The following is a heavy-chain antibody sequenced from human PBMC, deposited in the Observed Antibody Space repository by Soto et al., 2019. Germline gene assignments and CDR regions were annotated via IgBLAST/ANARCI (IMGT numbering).Heavy chain of an antibody. CDR3: TRGGGYYYGMDV. D-gene: IGHD3-10*01. CDR1: GFTFSSYW. V-gene: IGHV3-74*01. CDR2: INSDGSST. J-gene: IGHJ6*02. Sequence: GGSLRLSCAASGFTFSSYWMHWVRQAPGKGLVWVSRINSDGSSTSYADSVKGRFTISRDNAKNTLYLQMNSLRAEDTAVYYCTRGGGYYYGMDVWGQGTTVTVSS.